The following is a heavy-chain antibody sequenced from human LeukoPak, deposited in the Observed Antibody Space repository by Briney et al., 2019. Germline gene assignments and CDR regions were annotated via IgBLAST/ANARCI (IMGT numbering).Heavy chain of an antibody. D-gene: IGHD3-22*01. CDR2: ISWNSGSI. V-gene: IGHV3-9*01. CDR3: AKASYYYDSSGYYYPDY. CDR1: GFTFDDYA. Sequence: PGRSLRLSCAASGFTFDDYAMHWVRQAPGKGLEWVSGISWNSGSIGYADSVKGRFTISRDNAKNSLYLQMNSLRAEDTALYYCAKASYYYDSSGYYYPDYWGQGTLVTVSS. J-gene: IGHJ4*02.